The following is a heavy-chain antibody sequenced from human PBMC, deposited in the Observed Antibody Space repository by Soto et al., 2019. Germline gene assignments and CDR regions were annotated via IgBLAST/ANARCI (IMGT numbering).Heavy chain of an antibody. D-gene: IGHD3-10*01. J-gene: IGHJ5*02. CDR3: ARGIVNITMVRGVNNWFDP. CDR1: GYTFTSYY. V-gene: IGHV1-46*01. Sequence: GASVKVSCKASGYTFTSYYMHWVRQAPGQGLEWMGIINPSGGSTSYAQKFQGRVTMTRDTSTSTVYMELSSLRSEDTAVYYCARGIVNITMVRGVNNWFDPWGQGTLVTVSS. CDR2: INPSGGST.